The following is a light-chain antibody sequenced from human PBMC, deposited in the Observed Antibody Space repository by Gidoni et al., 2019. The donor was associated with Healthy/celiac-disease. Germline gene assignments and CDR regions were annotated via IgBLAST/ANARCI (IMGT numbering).Light chain of an antibody. J-gene: IGLJ3*02. V-gene: IGLV2-23*02. Sequence: QSALTQPASVSGSPGQSITISCTGTSSDVGRYNLVSWYQQHPGKAPKLMIYEVRKRPSGVSNRFSGSKSGNTASLTISGLQAEDEADYYCCSYSGSSTWVFGGGTKLTVL. CDR2: EVR. CDR3: CSYSGSSTWV. CDR1: SSDVGRYNL.